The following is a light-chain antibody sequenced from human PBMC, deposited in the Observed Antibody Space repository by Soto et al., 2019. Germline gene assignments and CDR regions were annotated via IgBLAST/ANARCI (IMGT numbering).Light chain of an antibody. CDR1: QSISNR. Sequence: DIQMTQSPSTLSASVGDRVTITCRASQSISNRLAWYQQTPGKAPKLLIFKASTSQSGVPSSFRGSGSGTEFTLTISSLQPGDFATYYCQQYYNYPLTFGQGTKVEV. CDR3: QQYYNYPLT. J-gene: IGKJ1*01. CDR2: KAS. V-gene: IGKV1-5*03.